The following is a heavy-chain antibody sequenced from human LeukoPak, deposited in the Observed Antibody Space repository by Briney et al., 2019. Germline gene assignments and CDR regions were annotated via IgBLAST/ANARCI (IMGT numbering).Heavy chain of an antibody. J-gene: IGHJ6*02. CDR3: ARDRSRRSSWNNYYYYGMDV. CDR1: GGSFSGYY. Sequence: PSETLSLTCAVYGGSFSGYYWSWIRQPPGKGLEWIGEINHSGSTNYNPSLKSRVTTSVDTSKNQFSLKLSSVTAADTAVYYCARDRSRRSSWNNYYYYGMDVWGQGTTVTVSS. V-gene: IGHV4-34*01. CDR2: INHSGST. D-gene: IGHD6-13*01.